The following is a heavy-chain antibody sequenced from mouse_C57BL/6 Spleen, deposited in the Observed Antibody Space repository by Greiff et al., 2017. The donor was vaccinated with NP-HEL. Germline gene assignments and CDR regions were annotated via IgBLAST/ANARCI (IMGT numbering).Heavy chain of an antibody. CDR1: GYTFTSYW. CDR3: AREGDGYSLYYAMDY. V-gene: IGHV1-64*01. Sequence: QVQLQQPGAELVKPGASVTLSCKASGYTFTSYWMHWVKQRPGQGLEWIGMIHPNSGSTNYNEKFKSKATLTVDKSSSTAYMQLSSLTSEDSAVYYCAREGDGYSLYYAMDYWGQGTSVTVSS. D-gene: IGHD2-3*01. CDR2: IHPNSGST. J-gene: IGHJ4*01.